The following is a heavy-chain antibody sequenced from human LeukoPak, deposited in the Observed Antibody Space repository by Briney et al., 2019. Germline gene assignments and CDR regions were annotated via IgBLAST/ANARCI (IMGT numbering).Heavy chain of an antibody. J-gene: IGHJ4*02. CDR2: ISWNSGSI. CDR1: GFTFDDYA. D-gene: IGHD3-22*01. V-gene: IGHV3-9*01. CDR3: ARDYYFDSSGYPVDY. Sequence: RSGGSLRLSCAASGFTFDDYAMHWVRQAPGKGLEWVSGISWNSGSIGYADSVKGRFTISRDNAKNSLYLQMNSLRAEDTAVYYCARDYYFDSSGYPVDYWGQGTLVTVSS.